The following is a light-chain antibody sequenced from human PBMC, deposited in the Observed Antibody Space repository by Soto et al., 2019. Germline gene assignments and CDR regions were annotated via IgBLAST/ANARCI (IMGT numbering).Light chain of an antibody. Sequence: EIVLTQSPATLSLSPGERATLSCRASQNINSYLAWYQQKPGQAPRLLIYATSNRATGIPARFSGSGSGTDFTLSISSLEHEYFAVYYCQQRSSWPFTFGPGTKVDIK. CDR1: QNINSY. CDR3: QQRSSWPFT. J-gene: IGKJ3*01. CDR2: ATS. V-gene: IGKV3-11*01.